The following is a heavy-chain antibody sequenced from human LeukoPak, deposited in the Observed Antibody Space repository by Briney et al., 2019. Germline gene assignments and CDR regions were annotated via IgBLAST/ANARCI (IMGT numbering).Heavy chain of an antibody. V-gene: IGHV3-48*04. D-gene: IGHD5/OR15-5a*01. CDR2: ISSGSTTI. CDR3: AKDVYSAEPGAFDI. J-gene: IGHJ3*02. Sequence: GGSLRLSCAASGFTFSSYSINWVRQAPGKGLEWVSFISSGSTTIFYADSVKGRFTISRDNAKNSLHLQMNSLRAEDTALYYCAKDVYSAEPGAFDIWGQGTMVTVSS. CDR1: GFTFSSYS.